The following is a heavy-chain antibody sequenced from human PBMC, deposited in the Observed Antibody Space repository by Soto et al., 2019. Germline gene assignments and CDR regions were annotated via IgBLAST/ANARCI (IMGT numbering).Heavy chain of an antibody. CDR3: XXXXXXXADNAEYFHY. CDR2: LIQIFDTA. V-gene: IGHV1-69*18. J-gene: IGHJ1*01. Sequence: QVQLVQSGAEVKKPGSSVKVSCKASGGTFSSFAISWVRQAPGQGLEWMGTLIQIFDTANYVQKFQGRVTITADESTSTAXXXXXXXXXXXXXXXXXXXXXXXXADNAEYFHYWGQGTLVTVSS. CDR1: GGTFSSFA. D-gene: IGHD1-20*01.